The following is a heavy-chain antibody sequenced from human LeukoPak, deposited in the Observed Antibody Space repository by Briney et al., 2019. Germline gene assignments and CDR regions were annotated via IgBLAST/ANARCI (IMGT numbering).Heavy chain of an antibody. V-gene: IGHV1-2*02. J-gene: IGHJ6*03. CDR2: INPNSGVT. CDR3: ARDIGAGTYYYYMDV. D-gene: IGHD3-10*01. CDR1: RYTFTGYY. Sequence: ASVKVSCKASRYTFTGYYMHWVRQAPGQGLEWMGWINPNSGVTDYAQNFQGRVTMTRDTSISTAYVELSRLRSDDTAVYYCARDIGAGTYYYYMDVWGKGTTVTVSS.